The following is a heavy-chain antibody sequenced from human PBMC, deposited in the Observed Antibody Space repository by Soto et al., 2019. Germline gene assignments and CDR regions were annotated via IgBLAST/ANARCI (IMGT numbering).Heavy chain of an antibody. CDR2: IDKVGTDS. CDR1: EFTFSGRS. J-gene: IGHJ6*03. D-gene: IGHD3-10*01. CDR3: ARGWFGPDV. Sequence: EVQLVESGGGLVQPGGSLRLSCAASEFTFSGRSVHWVRQAPGEGLVWVSGIDKVGTDSNYADSVKGRFTSSRDNAKNTVYLQMNMLRVEDTAVYYCARGWFGPDVWGKGTTVTVSS. V-gene: IGHV3-74*01.